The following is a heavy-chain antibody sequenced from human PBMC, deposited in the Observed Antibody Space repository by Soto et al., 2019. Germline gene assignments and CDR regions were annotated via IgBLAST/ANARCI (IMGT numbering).Heavy chain of an antibody. V-gene: IGHV4-61*01. J-gene: IGHJ6*02. CDR1: GDSVTRNNHY. CDR3: VRSEVGVSAPHHYYYGIDV. Sequence: PSETLSLTCTVSGDSVTRNNHYWSWIRQPPGKGLEWIGYFYYSVSTNYNPSLKSRVTISVDTSKNQFSLKLSSVTAADTAVYYCVRSEVGVSAPHHYYYGIDVWGRGTKVTVSS. CDR2: FYYSVST. D-gene: IGHD2-21*01.